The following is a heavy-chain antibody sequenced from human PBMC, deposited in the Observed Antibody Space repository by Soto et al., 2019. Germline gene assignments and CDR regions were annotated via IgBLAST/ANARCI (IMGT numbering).Heavy chain of an antibody. J-gene: IGHJ5*02. CDR2: ISAHHGDT. D-gene: IGHD4-17*01. V-gene: IGHV1-18*01. CDR3: ARDTMVTSNWFDT. Sequence: QVRLVQSGSEAKKPGASVKVSCKASGYTFTSYGFSWVRQAPGQGLEWVGWISAHHGDTNYAQKFQGRVTMTTDTSTSTAYMELRSLRSDDTAVYYCARDTMVTSNWFDTWGQGTLVTVSS. CDR1: GYTFTSYG.